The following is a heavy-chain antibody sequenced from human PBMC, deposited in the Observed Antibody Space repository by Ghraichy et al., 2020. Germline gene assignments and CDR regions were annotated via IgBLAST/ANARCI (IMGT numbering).Heavy chain of an antibody. V-gene: IGHV4-61*01. J-gene: IGHJ4*02. D-gene: IGHD1-26*01. Sequence: ETLSPTCIVSGGSVSSGSYYWSWIRQPPGKGLEWIGYIYDSGSTDYNPSLKSRVTIAADTSKNQFSLKLSSVTAADTAVYYCARGRIVGVTGYYFDNWGQGTLVTVSS. CDR1: GGSVSSGSYY. CDR3: ARGRIVGVTGYYFDN. CDR2: IYDSGST.